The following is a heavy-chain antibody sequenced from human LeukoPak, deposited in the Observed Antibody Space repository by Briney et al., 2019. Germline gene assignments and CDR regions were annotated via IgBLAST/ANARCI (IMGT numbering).Heavy chain of an antibody. CDR1: GYTFTGYY. V-gene: IGHV1-2*02. J-gene: IGHJ6*03. D-gene: IGHD5-24*01. CDR3: ARGPGRDGYNYREGLLGYYYYYTDV. CDR2: INPNSGGT. Sequence: GASVKVSCKASGYTFTGYYMHWVRQAPGQGLEWMGWINPNSGGTNYAQKFQGRVTMTRDTSISTAYMELSSLRSEDTAVYYCARGPGRDGYNYREGLLGYYYYYTDVWGKGTTVTISS.